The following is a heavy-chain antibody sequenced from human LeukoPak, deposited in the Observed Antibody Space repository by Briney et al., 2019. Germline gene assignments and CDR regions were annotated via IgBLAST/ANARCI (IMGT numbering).Heavy chain of an antibody. J-gene: IGHJ4*02. D-gene: IGHD3-16*01. V-gene: IGHV3-49*04. Sequence: GGSLRLSCTASGFTFGDYAMSWVRQAPGKGLEGVGFIRSKAYGGTTEYAASVKGRFTISRDDSKSIAYLQMNSLKTEDTAVYYCTRALMMIGGEYFDYWGQGTLVTVSS. CDR1: GFTFGDYA. CDR3: TRALMMIGGEYFDY. CDR2: IRSKAYGGTT.